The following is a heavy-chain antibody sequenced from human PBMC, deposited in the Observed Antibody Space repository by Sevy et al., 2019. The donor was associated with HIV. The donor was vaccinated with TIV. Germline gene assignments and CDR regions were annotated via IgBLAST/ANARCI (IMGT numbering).Heavy chain of an antibody. J-gene: IGHJ4*02. D-gene: IGHD1-26*01. CDR3: GGENAWGRGYS. CDR2: IYYNGHI. V-gene: IGHV4-59*08. CDR1: GCSITSLY. Sequence: SETLSLTCTVSGCSITSLYWNWIRQPPGKGLEWIANIYYNGHINYNPSLKSRVTLSLDTSKNQFSLRLSSVTAADTAMYYCGGENAWGRGYSWGQGTLVTVSS.